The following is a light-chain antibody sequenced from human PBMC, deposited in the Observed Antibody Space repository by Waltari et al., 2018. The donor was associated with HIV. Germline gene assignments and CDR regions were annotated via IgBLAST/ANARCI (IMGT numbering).Light chain of an antibody. CDR1: SLRNYY. CDR2: GND. Sequence: SSELTQDPAVSVALGQTVRITCQGNSLRNYYASWYQQKPGQAPLLVVYGNDKRPSGIPYRFSGSSSGNTASLTITGAQAEDEADYYCNTRDNNGHHLVFAPGTTVTVL. V-gene: IGLV3-19*01. J-gene: IGLJ1*01. CDR3: NTRDNNGHHLV.